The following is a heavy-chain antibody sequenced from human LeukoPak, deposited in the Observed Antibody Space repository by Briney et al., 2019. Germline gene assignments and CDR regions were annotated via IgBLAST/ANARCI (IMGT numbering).Heavy chain of an antibody. Sequence: GGSLRLSCAAPGFTFSNYWMSWVRQAPGKGLEWVAKIKQDGSEKYYVDSVKGRFTISRDNAKNSLSLQMNSLRAEDTAVYYCARDQGYCTSAGCRGDAFDVWGQGSMISVSS. CDR1: GFTFSNYW. V-gene: IGHV3-7*01. CDR3: ARDQGYCTSAGCRGDAFDV. J-gene: IGHJ3*01. CDR2: IKQDGSEK. D-gene: IGHD2-2*01.